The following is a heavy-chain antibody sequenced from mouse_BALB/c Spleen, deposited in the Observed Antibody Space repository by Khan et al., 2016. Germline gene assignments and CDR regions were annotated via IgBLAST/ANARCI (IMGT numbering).Heavy chain of an antibody. Sequence: QVQLQQSGPGLVQPSQSLSITCTVSGFSLTNYGVHWVRQSPGKGLEWLGVMWSGGSTDYNAAFKSRLSIYTDSSKSQVFFKMNSLQANDTAIYYCARNWEGGYFDYWGQGTTLTVSS. CDR2: MWSGGST. D-gene: IGHD4-1*01. V-gene: IGHV2-2*02. J-gene: IGHJ2*01. CDR3: ARNWEGGYFDY. CDR1: GFSLTNYG.